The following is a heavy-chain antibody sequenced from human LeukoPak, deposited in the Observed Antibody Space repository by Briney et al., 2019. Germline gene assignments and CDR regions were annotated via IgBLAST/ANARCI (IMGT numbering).Heavy chain of an antibody. CDR2: IKQDGSEK. CDR3: ARDSNWHYFDY. J-gene: IGHJ4*02. CDR1: GFTFSSYW. V-gene: IGHV3-7*01. Sequence: TGGSLRLSCAASGFTFSSYWMSWVRRAPGKGLKWVTNIKQDGSEKYYVDSVKGRFTISRDNAKNSLYLQMNSLRAEDTAVYYCARDSNWHYFDYWGQGTLVTVSS. D-gene: IGHD1-20*01.